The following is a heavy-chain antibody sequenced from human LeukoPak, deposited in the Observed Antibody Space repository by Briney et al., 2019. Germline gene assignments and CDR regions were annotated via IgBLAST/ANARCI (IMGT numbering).Heavy chain of an antibody. CDR1: GFTFSSYA. V-gene: IGHV3-30-3*01. CDR2: ISYDGSNK. Sequence: GRSLRLSCAASGFTFSSYAMHWVRQAPGKGLEWVAVISYDGSNKYYADSVKGRFTISRDNSKNTLYLQMNSLRAEDTAVYYCAREKGYGDYYFDYWGQGTLVTVSS. CDR3: AREKGYGDYYFDY. J-gene: IGHJ4*02. D-gene: IGHD4-17*01.